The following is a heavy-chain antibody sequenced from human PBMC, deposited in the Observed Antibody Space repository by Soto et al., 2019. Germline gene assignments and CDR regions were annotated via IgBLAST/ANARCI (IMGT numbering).Heavy chain of an antibody. CDR2: FYDSGGT. CDR3: ARGPRKLGGSYYYGMDV. J-gene: IGHJ6*02. CDR1: GGSISSGGFY. V-gene: IGHV4-31*03. Sequence: PSETLSLTCIVSGGSISSGGFYWSWIRQHPGKGLEWIGFFYDSGGTYYNASLKSRLVISVDTSKNQFSLKLSSVTAADTAVYYCARGPRKLGGSYYYGMDVWGQGTTVTVSS.